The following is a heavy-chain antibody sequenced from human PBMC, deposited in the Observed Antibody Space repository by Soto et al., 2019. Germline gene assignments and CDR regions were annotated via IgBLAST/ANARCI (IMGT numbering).Heavy chain of an antibody. CDR3: ARGSPPKQLVRLGNSGFDY. CDR2: IYYSGST. V-gene: IGHV4-31*03. CDR1: GGSISSGGYV. D-gene: IGHD6-13*01. J-gene: IGHJ4*02. Sequence: SETLSLTCTVSGGSISSGGYVWSWIRQHPGKGLEWIGFIYYSGSTYYNPSLKSRVTISVDTSKNQFSLKLSSVTAADTAVYYCARGSPPKQLVRLGNSGFDYWGQGTLVTVSS.